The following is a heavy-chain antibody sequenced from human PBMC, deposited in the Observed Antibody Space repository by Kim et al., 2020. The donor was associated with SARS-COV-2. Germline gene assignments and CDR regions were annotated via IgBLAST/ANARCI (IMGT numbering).Heavy chain of an antibody. CDR1: GFTFSSYS. D-gene: IGHD3-22*01. CDR3: ARDQKVVHYYDSSGYYYSPGDAFDI. J-gene: IGHJ3*02. Sequence: GGSLRLSCAASGFTFSSYSMNWVRQAPGKGLEWVSSISSSSSYIYYADSVKGRFTISRDNAKNSLYLQMNSLRAEDTAVYYCARDQKVVHYYDSSGYYYSPGDAFDIWGQGTMVTVSS. CDR2: ISSSSSYI. V-gene: IGHV3-21*01.